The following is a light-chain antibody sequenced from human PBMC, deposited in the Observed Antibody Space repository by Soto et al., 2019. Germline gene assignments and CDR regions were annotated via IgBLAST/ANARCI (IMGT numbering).Light chain of an antibody. CDR2: DAS. V-gene: IGKV3-11*01. Sequence: EIELTQSPATLSLSPGERATLSCRASQSVSMHLAWYQQKPGHAHRLLIYDASNRATGIPARFSGSGSGTDFTLTISSLEHEDFADYYCQQRSNWITFGQGTRLEIK. CDR3: QQRSNWIT. CDR1: QSVSMH. J-gene: IGKJ5*01.